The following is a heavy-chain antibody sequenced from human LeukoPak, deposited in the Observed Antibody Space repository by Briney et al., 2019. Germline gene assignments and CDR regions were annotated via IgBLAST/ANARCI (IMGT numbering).Heavy chain of an antibody. V-gene: IGHV1-69*02. Sequence: GSSVKVSCEASGGTFSSYTISWVRQAPGQGLEWMGRIIPILGIANYAQKFQGRVTITADKSTSTAYMELSSLRSEDTAVYYCARSLTPYPEVYFQHWGQGSLVTVSS. CDR3: ARSLTPYPEVYFQH. CDR2: IIPILGIA. J-gene: IGHJ1*01. CDR1: GGTFSSYT. D-gene: IGHD2-2*02.